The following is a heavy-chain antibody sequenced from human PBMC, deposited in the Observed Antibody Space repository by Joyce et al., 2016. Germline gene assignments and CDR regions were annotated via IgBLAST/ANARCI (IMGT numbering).Heavy chain of an antibody. Sequence: KASGYTFTDYYIHWVRQAPGQGLEWMGWIRPKNGDTNYAQKFQGRVTLTRDTSTRTAYMELSDLKFDDTAVYYCARYTVTTPSLYYWGQGTLVTVSS. V-gene: IGHV1-2*02. J-gene: IGHJ4*02. CDR2: IRPKNGDT. D-gene: IGHD4-17*01. CDR1: GYTFTDYY. CDR3: ARYTVTTPSLYY.